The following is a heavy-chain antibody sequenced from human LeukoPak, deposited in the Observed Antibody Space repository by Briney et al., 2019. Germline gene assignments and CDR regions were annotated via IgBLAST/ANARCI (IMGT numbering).Heavy chain of an antibody. CDR3: ARDLGRLGELSLRWFDP. J-gene: IGHJ5*02. Sequence: SVKVSCKASGGTFSSYIISWVRQAPGQGLEWMGRIIPILAIAKYAQKFQGRITITADKSTSTAYMELSSLRSEDTAVYYCARDLGRLGELSLRWFDPWGQGTLVTVSS. CDR1: GGTFSSYI. CDR2: IIPILAIA. V-gene: IGHV1-69*04. D-gene: IGHD3-16*02.